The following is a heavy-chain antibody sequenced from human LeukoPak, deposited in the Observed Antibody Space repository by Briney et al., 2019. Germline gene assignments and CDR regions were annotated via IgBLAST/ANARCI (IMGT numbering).Heavy chain of an antibody. CDR2: IYAGGNT. D-gene: IGHD1-26*01. J-gene: IGHJ4*02. Sequence: PGGSLRLSCAASTFTVSTNYMSWFRQVPGKGLGWVSVIYAGGNTNYADSVKGRFTISRGNSKNTVYLQMNSLRAEDTAVYYCVRGLAASSNYWGQGTLVSVSS. CDR1: TFTVSTNY. V-gene: IGHV3-53*01. CDR3: VRGLAASSNY.